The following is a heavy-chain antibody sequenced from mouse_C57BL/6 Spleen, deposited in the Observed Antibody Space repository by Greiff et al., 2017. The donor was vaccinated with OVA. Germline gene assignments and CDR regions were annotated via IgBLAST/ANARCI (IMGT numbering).Heavy chain of an antibody. CDR2: INPNNGGT. CDR1: GYTFTDYY. V-gene: IGHV1-26*01. J-gene: IGHJ4*01. Sequence: VQLQQSGPELVKPGASVKISCKASGYTFTDYYMNWVKQSHGKSLEWIGDINPNNGGTSYNQKFKGKATLTVDKSSSTAYMELRSLTSEDSAVYYCARVYSNYYAMDYWGQGTSVTVSS. CDR3: ARVYSNYYAMDY. D-gene: IGHD2-5*01.